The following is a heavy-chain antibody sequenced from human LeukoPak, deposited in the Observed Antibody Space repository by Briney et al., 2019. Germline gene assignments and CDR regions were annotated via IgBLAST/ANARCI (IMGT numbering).Heavy chain of an antibody. CDR1: GYTFTDYF. CDR3: ARDGSYGGNSFIDF. V-gene: IGHV1-2*02. Sequence: ASVKVSCKASGYTFTDYFIHWVRQAPGQGLEWMGWINPKSGGTHCAQKFQGRVTMMRDLSMTTAYMELTSLKSEDTAVYYCARDGSYGGNSFIDFWGQGTLVTVSS. J-gene: IGHJ4*02. CDR2: INPKSGGT. D-gene: IGHD4-23*01.